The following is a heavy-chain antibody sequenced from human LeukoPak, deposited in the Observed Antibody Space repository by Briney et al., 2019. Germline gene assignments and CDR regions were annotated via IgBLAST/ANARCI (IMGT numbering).Heavy chain of an antibody. D-gene: IGHD3-22*01. CDR3: ARPIKGMIVVATGAFDI. V-gene: IGHV4-59*08. J-gene: IGHJ3*02. Sequence: SETLSLTCTVSGDSISSYYWSWIRQPPGKGLEWIGYISYTGSTNYNPSLKSRVTISVDTSKNQFSLKLSSVTAADTAVYYCARPIKGMIVVATGAFDIWGQGTMVTVSS. CDR1: GDSISSYY. CDR2: ISYTGST.